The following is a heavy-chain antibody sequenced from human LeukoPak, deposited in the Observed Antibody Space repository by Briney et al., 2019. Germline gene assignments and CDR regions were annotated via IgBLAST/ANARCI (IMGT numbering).Heavy chain of an antibody. J-gene: IGHJ5*01. CDR2: TIPVFGTT. V-gene: IGHV1-69*05. CDR1: GGTFSSYA. Sequence: SVKVSCKASGGTFSSYAVSWVRQAPGRGFEWMGRTIPVFGTTKYAQMFQGRVTITTDKSTGTAYMELSRLRSGDTAVYYCARERGLVTTTFDSWGQGVLVTVSS. D-gene: IGHD2-21*02. CDR3: ARERGLVTTTFDS.